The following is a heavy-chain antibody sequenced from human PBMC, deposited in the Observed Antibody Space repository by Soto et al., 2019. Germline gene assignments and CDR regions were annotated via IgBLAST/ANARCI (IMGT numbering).Heavy chain of an antibody. D-gene: IGHD2-21*01. CDR2: ISGSGGST. CDR3: AKDRVRQALWYFDY. CDR1: AFTFSTYA. Sequence: EVQLLESGGGLIQPGGSLRLSCAASAFTFSTYAMSWVRQAPGKGLEWVSAISGSGGSTYYADSVKGRFTISRDNSKNARYRQMSSLGAEDTAVYYCAKDRVRQALWYFDYWGEGTLVTVSS. J-gene: IGHJ4*02. V-gene: IGHV3-23*01.